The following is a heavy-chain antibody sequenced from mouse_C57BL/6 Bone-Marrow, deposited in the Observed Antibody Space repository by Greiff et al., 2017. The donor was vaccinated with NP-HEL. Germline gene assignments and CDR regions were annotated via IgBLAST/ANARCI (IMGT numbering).Heavy chain of an antibody. CDR2: IHPNSGST. CDR3: ASIYYYGSVDY. V-gene: IGHV1-64*01. J-gene: IGHJ2*01. D-gene: IGHD1-1*01. CDR1: GYTFTSYW. Sequence: QVQLQQPGAELVKPGASVKLSCKASGYTFTSYWMHWVKQRPGQGLEWIGMIHPNSGSTNYNEKLKSKATLTVDKSSSTAYMQLSSLTSEDSAVYYCASIYYYGSVDYWGQGTTLTVSS.